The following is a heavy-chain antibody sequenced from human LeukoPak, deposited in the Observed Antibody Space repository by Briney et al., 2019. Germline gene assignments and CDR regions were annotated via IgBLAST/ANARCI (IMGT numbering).Heavy chain of an antibody. D-gene: IGHD3-16*01. CDR2: IRDSGAT. J-gene: IGHJ5*01. Sequence: PGGSLRLSCAGSGFSVSNYYMNWVRQAPGKGLEWVSLIRDSGATFYADSVKGRFTISRDNSKNTIYLQMNRLRVEDTAVYFCARDRAVTQVWVEFDFWGQGTQVTVSS. CDR3: ARDRAVTQVWVEFDF. V-gene: IGHV3-66*03. CDR1: GFSVSNYY.